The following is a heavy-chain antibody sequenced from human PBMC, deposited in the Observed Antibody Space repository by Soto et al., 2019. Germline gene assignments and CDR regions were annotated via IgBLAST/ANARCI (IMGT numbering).Heavy chain of an antibody. V-gene: IGHV3-72*01. CDR3: TVWGSGNDFGAA. CDR1: GLTFSDHY. J-gene: IGHJ4*02. Sequence: EVQLMESGGGLVQPGGSLRLSCAASGLTFSDHYMDWVRQAPGKGLEWVGRSKNKADSYTTEYAASVKGRFTISRDGSKNSLFLQMNSLKTEDTAVYYCTVWGSGNDFGAAWGQGILVTVSS. CDR2: SKNKADSYTT. D-gene: IGHD3-10*01.